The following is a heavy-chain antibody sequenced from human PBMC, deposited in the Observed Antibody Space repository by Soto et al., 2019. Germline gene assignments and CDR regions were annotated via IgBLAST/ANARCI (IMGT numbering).Heavy chain of an antibody. D-gene: IGHD3-22*01. V-gene: IGHV1-3*01. CDR3: ARGGYFDSSNYLAY. Sequence: ASVKVSCKASGYTFTSYGINWVRQAPGRGLEWMGWINPGNGNTKYSQQFQGRVIVDRDTSASTAYMELSSLRSEDTAVYYCARGGYFDSSNYLAYWGLGTLVTVSS. CDR2: INPGNGNT. J-gene: IGHJ4*02. CDR1: GYTFTSYG.